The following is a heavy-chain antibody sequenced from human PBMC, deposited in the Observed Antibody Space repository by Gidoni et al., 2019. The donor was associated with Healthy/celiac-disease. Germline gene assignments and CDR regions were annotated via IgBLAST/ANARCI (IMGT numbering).Heavy chain of an antibody. D-gene: IGHD1-26*01. Sequence: QVQLVESGVGVVQPGGSLSLSCAASGFTVGSYGRHWVRQAPSKGLEWVAFIRYDGSNKYYADSVKGRFTISRANSKNTLYLQMNSLRAEDTAVYYCAKDQGVGATNYFDYWGQGTLVTVSS. CDR1: GFTVGSYG. CDR3: AKDQGVGATNYFDY. V-gene: IGHV3-30*02. J-gene: IGHJ4*02. CDR2: IRYDGSNK.